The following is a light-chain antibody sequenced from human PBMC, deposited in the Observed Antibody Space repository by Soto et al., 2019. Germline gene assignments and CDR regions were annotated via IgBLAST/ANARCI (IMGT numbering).Light chain of an antibody. Sequence: EIVLTQSPGTLSLSPGERATLSCRASQSVSSSYLAWYQQKPGQAPRLLIYGASSRATGIPDRFNASGSGKDFTLTISRLEPEDFAVYYCQQYGSSPRTFSQMTKVDI. J-gene: IGKJ1*01. CDR3: QQYGSSPRT. CDR2: GAS. V-gene: IGKV3-20*01. CDR1: QSVSSSY.